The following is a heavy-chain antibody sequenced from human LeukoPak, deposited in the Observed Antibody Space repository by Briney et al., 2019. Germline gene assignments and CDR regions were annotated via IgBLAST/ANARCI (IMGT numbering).Heavy chain of an antibody. CDR2: IKQDGSEK. V-gene: IGHV3-7*01. D-gene: IGHD3-10*01. Sequence: PGGSLRLSCAASGFTFSSYWMSWVRQAPGKGLEWVANIKQDGSEKYYVDSVKGRFTISRDNAKNSRYLQMNSLRAEDTAVYYCAREGAYGSGSYSDYFDYWGQGTLVTVSS. CDR3: AREGAYGSGSYSDYFDY. CDR1: GFTFSSYW. J-gene: IGHJ4*02.